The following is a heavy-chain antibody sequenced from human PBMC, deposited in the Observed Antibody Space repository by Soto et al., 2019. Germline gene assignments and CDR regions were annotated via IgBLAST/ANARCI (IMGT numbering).Heavy chain of an antibody. D-gene: IGHD3-10*01. J-gene: IGHJ4*02. Sequence: QVQLQESGPGLVKPSQTLSLSCAVSGASINSGAYYWSWIRQYPGKGLEWIGYIDDSGSAFYNPSLKSRVTISRDTSKNHFSLKVTSVTAADTAVYYCASHPRGESYFDCWGQGTLVAVSS. CDR2: IDDSGSA. V-gene: IGHV4-31*11. CDR3: ASHPRGESYFDC. CDR1: GASINSGAYY.